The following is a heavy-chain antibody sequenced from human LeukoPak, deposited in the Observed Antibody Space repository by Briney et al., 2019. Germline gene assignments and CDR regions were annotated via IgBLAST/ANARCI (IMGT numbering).Heavy chain of an antibody. V-gene: IGHV3-21*04. CDR3: AKQGHYTSGWFDY. CDR1: GFTFSSYS. D-gene: IGHD6-19*01. J-gene: IGHJ4*02. CDR2: ISSSSSYI. Sequence: PGGSLRLSCAASGFTFSSYSMNWVRQAPGKGLEWVSSISSSSSYIYYADSVKGRFTISRDNAKNSLYLQMNSLRAEDTAVYYCAKQGHYTSGWFDYWGQGTLVTVSS.